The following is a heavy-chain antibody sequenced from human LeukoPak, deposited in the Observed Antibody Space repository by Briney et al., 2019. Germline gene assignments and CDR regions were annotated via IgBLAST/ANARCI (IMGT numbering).Heavy chain of an antibody. CDR3: ARRRMATTRGDAFDI. CDR1: GGSISSYY. Sequence: KPSETLSLTCTVSGGSISSYYWSWIRQPPGKGLEWIGYIYYSGSTNYNPSLKSRDTISVDTSKNQFSLKLSSVTAADTAVYYCARRRMATTRGDAFDIWGQGTMVTVSS. V-gene: IGHV4-59*01. CDR2: IYYSGST. J-gene: IGHJ3*02. D-gene: IGHD5-24*01.